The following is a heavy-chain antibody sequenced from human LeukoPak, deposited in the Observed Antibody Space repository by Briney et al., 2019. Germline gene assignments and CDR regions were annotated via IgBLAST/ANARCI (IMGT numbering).Heavy chain of an antibody. J-gene: IGHJ5*02. Sequence: GASVKVSCKASGYTFTGYYMHWVRQAPGQGLEWMGRMNPNRGDTDYAQKFQGRVTMTRDTSISTAYMELSSLRSEDTALYYCVRSFPRYIPVVGTGGGSWGQGTLVTVSS. D-gene: IGHD6-19*01. CDR2: MNPNRGDT. CDR1: GYTFTGYY. V-gene: IGHV1-2*06. CDR3: VRSFPRYIPVVGTGGGS.